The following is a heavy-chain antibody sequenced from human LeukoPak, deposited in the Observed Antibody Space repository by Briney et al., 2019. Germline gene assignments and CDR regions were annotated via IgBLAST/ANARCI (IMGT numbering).Heavy chain of an antibody. Sequence: GGSLRLSCAASGFTFSSYGMHWVRQAPGKGLEWVAVISYDGSNKYYAGSVKGRFTISRDNSKNTLYLQMNSLRAEDTAVYYCAKIQDNYGYGNYFDYWGQGTLVTVSS. CDR1: GFTFSSYG. V-gene: IGHV3-30*18. CDR3: AKIQDNYGYGNYFDY. J-gene: IGHJ4*02. D-gene: IGHD3-16*01. CDR2: ISYDGSNK.